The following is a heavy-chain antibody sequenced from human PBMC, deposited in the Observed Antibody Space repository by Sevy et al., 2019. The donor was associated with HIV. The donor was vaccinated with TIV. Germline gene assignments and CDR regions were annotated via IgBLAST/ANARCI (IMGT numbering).Heavy chain of an antibody. CDR2: IWYDGSNK. J-gene: IGHJ6*02. V-gene: IGHV3-33*01. D-gene: IGHD3-9*01. CDR1: GFTFSSYG. CDR3: ARDGYYDILTGHYYYYYGMDV. Sequence: GGSLRLSCAASGFTFSSYGMQWVRQAPGKGLEWVAVIWYDGSNKYYADSVKGRFTNTRDNSKNTLYLQMNSLRAEDTAVYYCARDGYYDILTGHYYYYYGMDVWGQGTTVTVSS.